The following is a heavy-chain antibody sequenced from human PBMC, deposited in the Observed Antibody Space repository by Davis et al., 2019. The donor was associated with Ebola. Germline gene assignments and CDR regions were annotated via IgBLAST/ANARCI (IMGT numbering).Heavy chain of an antibody. CDR3: ARSSTVTRLAY. CDR2: ISSSSTK. D-gene: IGHD4-17*01. V-gene: IGHV3-48*02. CDR1: GFIFSDYS. J-gene: IGHJ4*02. Sequence: GESLKISCAASGFIFSDYSMNWVRQAPGKGLEWVSYISSSSTKYYADSVKGRFTISRDNAKNSLYLQMNSLRDEDTAVYYCARSSTVTRLAYWGQGTLVTVSS.